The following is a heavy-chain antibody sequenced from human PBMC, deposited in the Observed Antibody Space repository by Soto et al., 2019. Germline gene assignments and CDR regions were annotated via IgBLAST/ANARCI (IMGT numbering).Heavy chain of an antibody. CDR2: IFYSGTT. CDR1: GDSISSADYY. J-gene: IGHJ6*02. D-gene: IGHD1-1*01. V-gene: IGHV4-30-4*01. CDR3: ARDLWVEPELYYYGMDV. Sequence: SETLSLTCTVSGDSISSADYYWSWIRQTPGKGLEWIGHIFYSGTTYYNPSLKSRLTISVDTSKNHFSLRLTSVTAADTAVYYCARDLWVEPELYYYGMDVCGQGTTVTVSS.